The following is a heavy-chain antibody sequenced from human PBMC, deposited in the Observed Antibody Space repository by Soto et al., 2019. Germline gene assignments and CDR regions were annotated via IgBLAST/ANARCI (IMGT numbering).Heavy chain of an antibody. CDR3: ARTYYQWEALHYFDF. D-gene: IGHD1-26*01. Sequence: QVQLVQSGAEVKKPGSSVKVSCTASGGTLSRYGFTWVRQAPGQGFQWMGGIIPIFGTTHYEQNFQGRLSITAAESTSTVYMELSSLRSDDTAIYFCARTYYQWEALHYFDFWGQGTLVTVSS. CDR1: GGTLSRYG. J-gene: IGHJ4*02. CDR2: IIPIFGTT. V-gene: IGHV1-69*01.